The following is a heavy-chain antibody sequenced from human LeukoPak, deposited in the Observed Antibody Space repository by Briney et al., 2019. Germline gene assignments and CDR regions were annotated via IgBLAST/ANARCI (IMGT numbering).Heavy chain of an antibody. CDR1: GFTFSSNG. D-gene: IGHD3-16*01. CDR2: ISCDGSNK. CDR3: AKDIWGNDDY. J-gene: IGHJ4*02. Sequence: SGGSLRLSCAVSGFTFSSNGMHWVRQAPGKGLEWVAVISCDGSNKYYGDSVKGRFTISRDNSKNTLYLQMNSLRAEDTAVYYCAKDIWGNDDYWGQGTLVTVSS. V-gene: IGHV3-30*18.